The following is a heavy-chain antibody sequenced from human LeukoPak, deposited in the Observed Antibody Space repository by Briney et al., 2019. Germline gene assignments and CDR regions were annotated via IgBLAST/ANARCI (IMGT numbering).Heavy chain of an antibody. CDR2: ISGSGGTT. V-gene: IGHV3-23*01. CDR1: GFTFNNYA. Sequence: GGSLRLSCADSGFTFNNYAMSWVRQAPGKGLEWVSSISGSGGTTYYADSVKGRFTISRDNSKNTLYLQMNSLRAEDTAVYHCTTTMSLFQNWGQGTLVTVSS. D-gene: IGHD4-17*01. CDR3: TTTMSLFQN. J-gene: IGHJ1*01.